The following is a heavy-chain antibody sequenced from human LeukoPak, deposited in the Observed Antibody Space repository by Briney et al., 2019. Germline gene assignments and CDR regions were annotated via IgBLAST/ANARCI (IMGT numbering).Heavy chain of an antibody. CDR2: IYYSGST. Sequence: SETLSLTCTVSGGSISSYYWSWIRQPPGKGLEWIGYIYYSGSTNYNPSLKSRVTISVDTSKNQFSLKLSSVTAADTAVYYCARESYGSRSYDYYYYYMDVWGKGTTVTVSS. D-gene: IGHD3-10*01. V-gene: IGHV4-59*01. CDR3: ARESYGSRSYDYYYYYMDV. CDR1: GGSISSYY. J-gene: IGHJ6*03.